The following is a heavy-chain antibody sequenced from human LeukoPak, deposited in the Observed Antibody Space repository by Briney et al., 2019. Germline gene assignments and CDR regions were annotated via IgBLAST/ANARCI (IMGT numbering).Heavy chain of an antibody. D-gene: IGHD6-19*01. CDR2: INPNTGGT. Sequence: ASVKVSCKASGYTFTGYYMNWVRQAPGQGLEWMGWINPNTGGTNNAQKFQGRVTMTRDTSISTAYMELSRLRSDDTAVYYCARGPSGWTFDYWGQGTLVTVSS. J-gene: IGHJ4*02. V-gene: IGHV1-2*02. CDR1: GYTFTGYY. CDR3: ARGPSGWTFDY.